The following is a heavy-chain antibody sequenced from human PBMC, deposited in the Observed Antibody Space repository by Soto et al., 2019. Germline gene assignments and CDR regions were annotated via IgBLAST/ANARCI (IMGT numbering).Heavy chain of an antibody. CDR2: IYYSGST. J-gene: IGHJ5*02. CDR1: GGSISSGGYY. CDR3: ARIIGGWVPAAELGWFDP. Sequence: QVQLQESGPGLVKPSQTLSLTCTVSGGSISSGGYYWSWIRQHPGKGLEWIGYIYYSGSTYYTPSLKIRDTLSVDTSKSQCSLQLRSVTDADTAVCYCARIIGGWVPAAELGWFDPWGQGTLVTVST. V-gene: IGHV4-31*03. D-gene: IGHD2-2*01.